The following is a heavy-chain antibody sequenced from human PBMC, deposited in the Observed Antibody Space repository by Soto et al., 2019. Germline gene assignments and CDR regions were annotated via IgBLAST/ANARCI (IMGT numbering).Heavy chain of an antibody. CDR3: AKMSSENYYDPVFY. CDR1: GFTFSDYY. CDR2: ISSSGNTI. V-gene: IGHV3-11*01. Sequence: QVQLVESGGGLVQTSGSLRIACVASGFTFSDYYMSWVRQAPGKGLEWVSYISSSGNTIYYADSVKGRFTIFRDNAKNSVYLQMNSLRAEDTALYFCAKMSSENYYDPVFYWGQGTLVTVSS. D-gene: IGHD3-22*01. J-gene: IGHJ4*02.